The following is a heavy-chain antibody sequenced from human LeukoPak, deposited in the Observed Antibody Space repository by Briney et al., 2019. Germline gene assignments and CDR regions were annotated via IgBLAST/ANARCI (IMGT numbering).Heavy chain of an antibody. CDR2: TYYSGST. D-gene: IGHD5-18*01. CDR3: AGGTYSYGLNY. CDR1: GGSISSSSYY. Sequence: PSETLSLTCTVSGGSISSSSYYWVWIRQPPGKGLEWIGSTYYSGSTYYDPSLKSRLTISLDTSKNQFSLKLYSVAAADTAVYYCAGGTYSYGLNYWGQGILVTVSS. J-gene: IGHJ4*02. V-gene: IGHV4-39*01.